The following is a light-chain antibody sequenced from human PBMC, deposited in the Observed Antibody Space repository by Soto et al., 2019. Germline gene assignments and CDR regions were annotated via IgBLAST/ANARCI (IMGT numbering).Light chain of an antibody. CDR3: SSYAGSNTVA. Sequence: QSVLTQPPSASGSPGQSVTISCTGSSSDIGGYDFVSWYQQHPGKAPKIMIYEVTKRPSGVPHRFSGSKSGNTASLTVAGLQAEDEADYYCSSYAGSNTVAFGGGTKLTVL. J-gene: IGLJ2*01. V-gene: IGLV2-8*01. CDR1: SSDIGGYDF. CDR2: EVT.